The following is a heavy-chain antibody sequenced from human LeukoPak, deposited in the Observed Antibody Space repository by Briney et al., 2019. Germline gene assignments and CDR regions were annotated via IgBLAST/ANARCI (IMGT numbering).Heavy chain of an antibody. CDR2: IYYSGST. V-gene: IGHV4-39*01. D-gene: IGHD3-10*01. CDR3: ARQPATYFYGSGTQNWYDP. Sequence: SETLSLTCTVSGGSISSSNYYWGWIRQPPGKGLEWIGSIYYSGSTYYNPSLKSRVTISVDTSKNQFSLKLSSVTAADTAVYYCARQPATYFYGSGTQNWYDPWGQGTLVTVSS. CDR1: GGSISSSNYY. J-gene: IGHJ5*02.